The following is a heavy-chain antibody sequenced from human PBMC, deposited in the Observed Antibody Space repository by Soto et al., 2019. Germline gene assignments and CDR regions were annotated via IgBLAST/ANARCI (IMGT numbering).Heavy chain of an antibody. CDR3: AREGIDNVVVQAARYFDY. Sequence: SVKVSCKASGGTFSSYAISWVRQAPGQGLEWMGGIIPIFGTANYAQKFQGRVTITADESTSTAYMELSSLRSEDTAVYYCAREGIDNVVVQAARYFDYWGQGTLVTVSS. D-gene: IGHD2-2*01. CDR2: IIPIFGTA. V-gene: IGHV1-69*13. CDR1: GGTFSSYA. J-gene: IGHJ4*02.